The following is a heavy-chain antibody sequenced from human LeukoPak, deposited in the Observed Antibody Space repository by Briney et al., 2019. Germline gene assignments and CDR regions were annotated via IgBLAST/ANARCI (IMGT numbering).Heavy chain of an antibody. CDR2: IYYSGST. Sequence: PSETLSLTCTVSGGSISSSSYYWGWIRQPPGKGLEWIGSIYYSGSTYYNPSLKSRVTISVDTSRNQFSLKLSSVTAADTAVYYCALHLPYGDYCSGFDYWGQGTLVTVSS. J-gene: IGHJ4*02. CDR1: GGSISSSSYY. V-gene: IGHV4-39*01. D-gene: IGHD4-17*01. CDR3: ALHLPYGDYCSGFDY.